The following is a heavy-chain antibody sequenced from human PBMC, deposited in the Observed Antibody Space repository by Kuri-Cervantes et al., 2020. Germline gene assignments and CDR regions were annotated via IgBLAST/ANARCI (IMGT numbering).Heavy chain of an antibody. CDR1: GGSFSGYY. CDR3: AGWARRQATKFDY. Sequence: GSLRLSCAVYGGSFSGYYWSWIRQPPGKGLEWIGEINHSGSTNYNPSLKSRVTISVDTSKNQFSLKLSSVTAADTAVYYCAGWARRQATKFDYWGQGTLVTVSS. J-gene: IGHJ4*02. V-gene: IGHV4-34*01. CDR2: INHSGST. D-gene: IGHD5-24*01.